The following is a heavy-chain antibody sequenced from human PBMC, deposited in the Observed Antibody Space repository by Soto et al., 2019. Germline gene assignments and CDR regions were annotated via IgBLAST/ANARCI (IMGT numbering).Heavy chain of an antibody. CDR1: GGSFSGYY. J-gene: IGHJ4*02. Sequence: SETLSLTCAVYGGSFSGYYWSWIRQPPGKGLEWIGEINHSGSTNYNPSLKSRVTISVDTSKNQFSLKLSSVTAADTAVYYCARGRLPYDYWGQGTLVTVSS. V-gene: IGHV4-34*01. CDR2: INHSGST. D-gene: IGHD5-18*01. CDR3: ARGRLPYDY.